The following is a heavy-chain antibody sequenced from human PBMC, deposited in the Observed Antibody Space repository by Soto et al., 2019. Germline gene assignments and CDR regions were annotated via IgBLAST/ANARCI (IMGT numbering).Heavy chain of an antibody. J-gene: IGHJ5*02. Sequence: SETLSLTCAVYGGSFSGYYWSWIRQPPGKGLEWIGEINHSGSTNYNPSLKSRVTISVDTSKNQFSLKLSSVTAADTAVYYCARVYCSGGSCYWFDPWGQGTLVTVSS. CDR3: ARVYCSGGSCYWFDP. V-gene: IGHV4-34*01. D-gene: IGHD2-15*01. CDR1: GGSFSGYY. CDR2: INHSGST.